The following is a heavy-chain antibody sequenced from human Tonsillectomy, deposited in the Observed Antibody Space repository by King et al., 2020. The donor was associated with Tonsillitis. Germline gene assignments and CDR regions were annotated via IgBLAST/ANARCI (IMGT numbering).Heavy chain of an antibody. CDR3: ARASQTDF. CDR1: GFIFRSYW. Sequence: VQLVESGGGLVHPGGSLRLSCATSGFIFRSYWMTWVRQAPGKGLEWVANIKQDESETYYVDSVKGRFTISRDNAKNSLYLQMNSLRAEDTAVYYCARASQTDFWGQGTLVTVSS. CDR2: IKQDESET. V-gene: IGHV3-7*03. J-gene: IGHJ4*02.